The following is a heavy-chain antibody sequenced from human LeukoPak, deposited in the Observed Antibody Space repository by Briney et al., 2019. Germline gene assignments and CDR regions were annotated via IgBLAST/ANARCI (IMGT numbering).Heavy chain of an antibody. Sequence: PRRSPRPSPAPSGFTPEDYTTHWGPHAPRKRLQWVSGISWNGGSIGYADSVKGRFTISRDNAKNSLYLQMNSLRAEDTALYYCAKSLQWLVPYFQDWGQGTLVAVS. CDR2: ISWNGGSI. J-gene: IGHJ1*01. CDR1: GFTPEDYT. D-gene: IGHD6-19*01. V-gene: IGHV3-9*02. CDR3: AKSLQWLVPYFQD.